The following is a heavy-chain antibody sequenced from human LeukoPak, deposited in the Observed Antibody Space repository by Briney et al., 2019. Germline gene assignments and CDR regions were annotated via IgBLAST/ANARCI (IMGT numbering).Heavy chain of an antibody. D-gene: IGHD1-26*01. Sequence: PSETLSLTCAVYGGSFSGYYWSWIRQPPGKGLEWIGEINHSGSTNYNPSLKSRVTISVGTSKNQFSLKLSSVTAADTAVYYCARGSGVTDIVGASPYAFDIWGQGTMVTVSS. CDR2: INHSGST. V-gene: IGHV4-34*01. CDR1: GGSFSGYY. J-gene: IGHJ3*02. CDR3: ARGSGVTDIVGASPYAFDI.